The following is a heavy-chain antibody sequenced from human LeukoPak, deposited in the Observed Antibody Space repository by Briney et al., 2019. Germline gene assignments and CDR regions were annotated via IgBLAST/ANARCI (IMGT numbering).Heavy chain of an antibody. CDR3: AQGSGAIYSDSSGYFY. V-gene: IGHV3-23*01. D-gene: IGHD3-22*01. CDR1: GFTFSSYA. J-gene: IGHJ4*02. CDR2: ISGSGGST. Sequence: PGGSLRLSCAASGFTFSSYAMSWVRQAPGKGLEWVSAISGSGGSTYYADSVKGRFTISRDNSKNTLYLQMNSLRAEDTAVYYCAQGSGAIYSDSSGYFYWGQGTLVTVSS.